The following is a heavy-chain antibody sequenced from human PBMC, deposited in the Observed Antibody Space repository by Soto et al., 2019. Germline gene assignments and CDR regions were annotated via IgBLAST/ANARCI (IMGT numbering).Heavy chain of an antibody. J-gene: IGHJ5*02. CDR2: INGDGSST. V-gene: IGHV3-74*01. CDR3: ATVGTGSYNWFDP. CDR1: GFTFSSYW. D-gene: IGHD1-26*01. Sequence: EVQLVESGGGLVQPGGSLRLSCAASGFTFSSYWMHWVRQAPGKGLVWVSRINGDGSSTTYADSVKGRFTISRDNAENTLYLQMNSLRAEDTAVHHCATVGTGSYNWFDPWGQGTLVTVSS.